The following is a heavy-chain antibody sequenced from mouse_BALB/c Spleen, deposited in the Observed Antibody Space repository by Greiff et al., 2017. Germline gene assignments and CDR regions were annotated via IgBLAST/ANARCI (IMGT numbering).Heavy chain of an antibody. CDR2: IYPSDSYT. D-gene: IGHD4-1*01. Sequence: VQLQQPGAELVRPGASVKLSCKASGYTFTSYWINWVKQRPGQGLEWIGNIYPSDSYTNYNQKFKDKATLTVDKSSSTAYMQLRSPTSEDSAVYYGTRDGTGAMDYWGQGTSVTVSS. CDR3: TRDGTGAMDY. J-gene: IGHJ4*01. V-gene: IGHV1-69*02. CDR1: GYTFTSYW.